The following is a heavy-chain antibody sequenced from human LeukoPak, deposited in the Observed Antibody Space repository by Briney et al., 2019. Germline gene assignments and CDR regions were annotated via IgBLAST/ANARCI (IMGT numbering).Heavy chain of an antibody. CDR2: IYSGGST. CDR1: GFTFSDYT. D-gene: IGHD3-22*01. Sequence: GGSLRLSCAASGFTFSDYTMYWVRQAPGKGLERVSVIYSGGSTYYADSVKGRFTISRDNSKNTLYLQMNSLRAEDTAVYYCAREDYYDSSGSFDYWGLGTLVTVSS. CDR3: AREDYYDSSGSFDY. J-gene: IGHJ4*02. V-gene: IGHV3-66*01.